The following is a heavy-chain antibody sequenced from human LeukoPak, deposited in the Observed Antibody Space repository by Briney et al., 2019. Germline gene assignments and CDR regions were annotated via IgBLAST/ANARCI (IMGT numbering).Heavy chain of an antibody. Sequence: GESLKISCTASGYSFSKYCIGWVRQTPGKGLEWMGFIYSDESLIRYSPSFEGQVTISADNSINTAYLQWNSLKASDTAMYYCGRYGLSGNGYTSYFYYGMDFWGQGTAVTVFS. CDR1: GYSFSKYC. CDR2: IYSDESLI. V-gene: IGHV5-51*01. D-gene: IGHD5-24*01. CDR3: GRYGLSGNGYTSYFYYGMDF. J-gene: IGHJ6*02.